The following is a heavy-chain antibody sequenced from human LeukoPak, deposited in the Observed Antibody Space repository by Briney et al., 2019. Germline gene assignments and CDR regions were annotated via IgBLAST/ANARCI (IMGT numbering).Heavy chain of an antibody. J-gene: IGHJ4*02. D-gene: IGHD1-7*01. V-gene: IGHV3-21*01. CDR3: ARAHNWKYGTFDY. Sequence: GGSLRLSCAASGFTFSSYAMGWVRQAPGKGLEWVSCISGSSSYIYYADSVKGRFTISRDNAKNSLYLQMNSLRAEDTAVYYCARAHNWKYGTFDYWGQGTLVTVSS. CDR1: GFTFSSYA. CDR2: ISGSSSYI.